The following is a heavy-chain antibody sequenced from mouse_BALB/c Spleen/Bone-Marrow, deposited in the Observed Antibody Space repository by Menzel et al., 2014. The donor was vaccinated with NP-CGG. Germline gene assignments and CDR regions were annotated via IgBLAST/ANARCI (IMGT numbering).Heavy chain of an antibody. CDR1: GFTFSNYG. J-gene: IGHJ2*01. V-gene: IGHV5-6*01. CDR2: ISSVGSYT. D-gene: IGHD4-1*01. CDR3: ARRGTGTGSYYFDY. Sequence: EVQRVESGGDLVKPGGSPKLSCAASGFTFSNYGMSWVRQTPDKRLEWVATISSVGSYTYYPDSVKGRFTISRDNAKNTLFLQMSSLKSEDTAMYYCARRGTGTGSYYFDYWGQGTTPTVSS.